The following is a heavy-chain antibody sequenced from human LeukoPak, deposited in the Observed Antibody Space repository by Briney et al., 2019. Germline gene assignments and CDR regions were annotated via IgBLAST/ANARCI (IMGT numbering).Heavy chain of an antibody. Sequence: GSLRLSCAASGFTFSSYAMHWVRQAPGKGLEWVAVISYDGSSKYYADSVKGRFTISRDNSKNTLYLQMNSLRAEDTAVYYCARDYWPDDAFDIWGQGTMVTVSS. CDR2: ISYDGSSK. J-gene: IGHJ3*02. CDR1: GFTFSSYA. D-gene: IGHD2-8*02. V-gene: IGHV3-30-3*01. CDR3: ARDYWPDDAFDI.